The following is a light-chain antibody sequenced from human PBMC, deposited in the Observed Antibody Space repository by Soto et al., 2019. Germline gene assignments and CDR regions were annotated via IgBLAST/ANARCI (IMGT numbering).Light chain of an antibody. Sequence: DIQMTHSPSSLSSSLVYRVSITCGASQSITSYLNWFQQKPGKAPKLLIYAASSLQSGVPSRFSGSGSGTDFTLTISNLQPEDFATYYCLQTYSTPRTFGQGTKVDI. V-gene: IGKV1-39*01. CDR3: LQTYSTPRT. J-gene: IGKJ1*01. CDR2: AAS. CDR1: QSITSY.